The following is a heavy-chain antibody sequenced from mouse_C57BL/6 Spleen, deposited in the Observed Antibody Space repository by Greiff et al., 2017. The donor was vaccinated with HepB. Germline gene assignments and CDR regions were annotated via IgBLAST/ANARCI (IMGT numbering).Heavy chain of an antibody. V-gene: IGHV1-50*01. CDR1: GYTFTSYW. CDR2: IDPSDSYT. CDR3: ARRDYDYDFFAY. D-gene: IGHD2-4*01. J-gene: IGHJ3*01. Sequence: VQLQQSGAELVKPGASVKLSCKASGYTFTSYWMQWVKQRPGQGLEWIGEIDPSDSYTNYNQKFKGKATLTVDTSSSTAYMQLSSLTSEDSAVYYCARRDYDYDFFAYWGQGALVTVSA.